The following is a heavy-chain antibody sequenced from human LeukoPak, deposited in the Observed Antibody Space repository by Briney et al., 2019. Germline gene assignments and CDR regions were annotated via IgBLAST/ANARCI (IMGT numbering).Heavy chain of an antibody. D-gene: IGHD5-24*01. CDR2: IYYSGST. V-gene: IGHV4-39*07. Sequence: SETLSLTCTVSGGSISSSIYYWGWIRQPPGQGLEWIGSIYYSGSTYYNPSLKSRVTISVDRSKNQFSLKLSSVTAADTAVYYCARLGRDGYSYFDYWGQGTLVTVSS. CDR1: GGSISSSIYY. CDR3: ARLGRDGYSYFDY. J-gene: IGHJ4*02.